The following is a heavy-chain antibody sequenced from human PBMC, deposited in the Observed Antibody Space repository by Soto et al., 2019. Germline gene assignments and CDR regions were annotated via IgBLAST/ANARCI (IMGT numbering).Heavy chain of an antibody. CDR2: IYYSGST. D-gene: IGHD3-9*01. V-gene: IGHV4-59*12. CDR3: ARGGLLRYFDWLFEKYYFDY. CDR1: GGSISSYY. J-gene: IGHJ4*02. Sequence: PSETLSLTCTVSGGSISSYYWSWIRQPPGKGLEWIGYIYYSGSTNYNPSLKSRVTISVDTSKNQFSLKLSSVTAADTAVYYCARGGLLRYFDWLFEKYYFDYWGQGTLVTVS.